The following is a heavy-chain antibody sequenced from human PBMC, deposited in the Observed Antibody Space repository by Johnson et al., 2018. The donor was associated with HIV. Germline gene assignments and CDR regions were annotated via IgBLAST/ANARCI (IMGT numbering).Heavy chain of an antibody. CDR3: ARRGWELWTTQNAFDI. J-gene: IGHJ3*02. V-gene: IGHV3-20*04. Sequence: VQLVESGGGVVRPGVSLRLSCAASGFIFDDYGMSWVRQAPGKGLEWVSGINWNGGSTGYADSVKGRFNISRDNAKNSLFLQMNSLRAEDTALYYCARRGWELWTTQNAFDIWGQGTMVTVSS. CDR1: GFIFDDYG. D-gene: IGHD1-26*01. CDR2: INWNGGST.